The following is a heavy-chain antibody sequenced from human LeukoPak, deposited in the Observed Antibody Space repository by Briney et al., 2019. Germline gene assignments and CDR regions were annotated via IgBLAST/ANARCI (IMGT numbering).Heavy chain of an antibody. D-gene: IGHD2-2*01. CDR2: ISGGGATT. V-gene: IGHV3-23*01. CDR3: AKHRSSRGYFDY. CDR1: GFTFSTYA. Sequence: GGSLRLSCAASGFTFSTYAMNWLRLAPGKGLEWVSVISGGGATTYYADSVKGRFTISRDNSKNTLFLVMNSLRDEDTAVYYCAKHRSSRGYFDYWGQGTLVTVSS. J-gene: IGHJ4*02.